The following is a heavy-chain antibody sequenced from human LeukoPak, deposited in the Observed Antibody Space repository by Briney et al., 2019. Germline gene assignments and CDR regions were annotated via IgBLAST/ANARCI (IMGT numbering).Heavy chain of an antibody. Sequence: SGGSLRLSCVTSGITFRNYWMGWVRQAPGKGLEWVSYISSSGSTIYYADSVKGRFTISRDNAKNSLYLQMNSLRAEDTAVYYCARDWSYCSSTSCYTGRLSRSKYYYYYYGMDVWGQGTTVTVSS. V-gene: IGHV3-48*04. CDR1: GITFRNYW. D-gene: IGHD2-2*02. CDR2: ISSSGSTI. CDR3: ARDWSYCSSTSCYTGRLSRSKYYYYYYGMDV. J-gene: IGHJ6*02.